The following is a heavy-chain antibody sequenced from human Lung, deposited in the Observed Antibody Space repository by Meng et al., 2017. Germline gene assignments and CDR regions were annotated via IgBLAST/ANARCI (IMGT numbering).Heavy chain of an antibody. CDR2: INHSGST. CDR1: GGSFSDYY. J-gene: IGHJ4*02. Sequence: VQVRHWGEGLLKPSEPLSLSCVVSGGSFSDYYWSWIRQPPGKGLEWIGEINHSGSTNYNPSLESRATISVDTSQNNLSLKLSSVTAADSAVYYCARGPTTMAHDFDYWGQGTLVTVSS. V-gene: IGHV4-34*01. CDR3: ARGPTTMAHDFDY. D-gene: IGHD4-11*01.